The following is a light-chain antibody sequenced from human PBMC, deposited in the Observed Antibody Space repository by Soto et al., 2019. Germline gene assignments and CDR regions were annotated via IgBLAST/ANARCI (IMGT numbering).Light chain of an antibody. CDR2: DVN. V-gene: IGLV2-11*01. J-gene: IGLJ1*01. CDR1: SSDVGGYNR. CDR3: CSYAGSSTLYV. Sequence: QSVLTQPHSVSGSPGQSVTISCTGTSSDVGGYNRVSWYQQHPGKAPKLMLYDVNKRPSGVPDRFSGSKSGNTASLTISGLQAEDEADYYCCSYAGSSTLYVFGTGTKVTVL.